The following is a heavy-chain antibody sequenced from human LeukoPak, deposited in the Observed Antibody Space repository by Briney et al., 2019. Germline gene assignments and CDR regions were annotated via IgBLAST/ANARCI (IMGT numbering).Heavy chain of an antibody. D-gene: IGHD2-2*01. V-gene: IGHV4-4*07. J-gene: IGHJ6*02. Sequence: SETLSLTCTVSGGSISSYYWSWIRQPAGKGLEWIGRICTSGSTNYNPSLKSRDTMSVDTSKNQFSLKLSSVTAADTAVYYCAREAEYQLVGIYYYYGMDVWGQGTTVTVSS. CDR3: AREAEYQLVGIYYYYGMDV. CDR2: ICTSGST. CDR1: GGSISSYY.